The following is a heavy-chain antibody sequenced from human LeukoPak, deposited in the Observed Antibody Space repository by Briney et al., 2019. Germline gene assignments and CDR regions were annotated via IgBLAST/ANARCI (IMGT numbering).Heavy chain of an antibody. Sequence: GGSLRLSCAASGFTFSSYSMNWVRQAPGKGLEWVSSISSSSTYMYYADSVKGRFTISRDNSKNTLYLQMNSLRAEDTAVYYCAKEARSGDEGFDYWGQGTLVTVSS. CDR3: AKEARSGDEGFDY. CDR2: ISSSSTYM. CDR1: GFTFSSYS. J-gene: IGHJ4*02. D-gene: IGHD6-25*01. V-gene: IGHV3-21*01.